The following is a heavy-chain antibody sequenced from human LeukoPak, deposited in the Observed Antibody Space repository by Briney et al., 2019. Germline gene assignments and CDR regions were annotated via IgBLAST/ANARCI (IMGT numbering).Heavy chain of an antibody. V-gene: IGHV3-23*01. J-gene: IGHJ4*02. D-gene: IGHD2-2*01. Sequence: GGSLRLSFAASGFTFSSYAMSWVRQAPGKGLEWVSAISGSGGSTYYADSVKGRFTISRDNSKNTLYLQMNSLRAEDTAVYYCAKFSTQISRFDYWGQGTLVTVSS. CDR1: GFTFSSYA. CDR3: AKFSTQISRFDY. CDR2: ISGSGGST.